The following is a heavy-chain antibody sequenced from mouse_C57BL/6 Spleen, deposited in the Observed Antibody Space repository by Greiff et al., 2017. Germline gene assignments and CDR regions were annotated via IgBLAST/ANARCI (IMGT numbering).Heavy chain of an antibody. Sequence: EVHLVESGGGLVQPKGSLKLSCAASGFSFNTYAMNWVRQAPGKGLEWVARIRSKSNNYATYYADSVKDRFTISRDDSESMLYLQMNNLKTEDTAMYYCVRNGGTGYYGYAMDYWGQGTSVTVSS. V-gene: IGHV10-1*01. J-gene: IGHJ4*01. CDR3: VRNGGTGYYGYAMDY. CDR2: IRSKSNNYAT. D-gene: IGHD2-3*01. CDR1: GFSFNTYA.